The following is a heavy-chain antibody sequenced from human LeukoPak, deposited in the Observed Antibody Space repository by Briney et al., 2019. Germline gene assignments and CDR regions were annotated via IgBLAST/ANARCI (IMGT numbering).Heavy chain of an antibody. CDR2: IGTAGDT. Sequence: GGSLRLSCAASGFTFSSYDMHWVRQATGKGLEWVSAIGTAGDTYYPGSVKGRFTISRENAKNSLYLQMNSLRAGDTAVYYCAREASWYSYYYFDYWGQGTLVTVSS. CDR3: AREASWYSYYYFDY. V-gene: IGHV3-13*01. CDR1: GFTFSSYD. D-gene: IGHD6-13*01. J-gene: IGHJ4*02.